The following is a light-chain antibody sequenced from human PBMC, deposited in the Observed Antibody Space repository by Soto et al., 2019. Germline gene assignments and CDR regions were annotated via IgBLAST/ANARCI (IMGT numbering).Light chain of an antibody. J-gene: IGKJ4*01. CDR1: RNINRK. Sequence: EIVMTQSPAPLSVSPGERATLSCRASRNINRKLAWYQQKPGQAPRLLISGASTRATGIPARFSGSGSGTEFTLTISSLQSEDFAVYYCQQYYDYPPLSFGGGTKVEIK. CDR3: QQYYDYPPLS. V-gene: IGKV3-15*01. CDR2: GAS.